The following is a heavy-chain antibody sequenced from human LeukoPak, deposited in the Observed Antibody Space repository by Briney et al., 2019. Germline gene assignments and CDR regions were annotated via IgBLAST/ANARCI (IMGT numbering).Heavy chain of an antibody. CDR2: IYYSGST. CDR3: AGGGYYDSSGYYPYYYYYGMDV. CDR1: GGSISSGDYY. D-gene: IGHD3-22*01. J-gene: IGHJ6*02. Sequence: SETLSLTCTVSGGSISSGDYYWSWIRQPPGKVLEWIGYIYYSGSTYYNPSLKSRVTISVDTSKNQFSLKLSSVTAADTAVYYCAGGGYYDSSGYYPYYYYYGMDVWGQGTTVTVSS. V-gene: IGHV4-30-4*01.